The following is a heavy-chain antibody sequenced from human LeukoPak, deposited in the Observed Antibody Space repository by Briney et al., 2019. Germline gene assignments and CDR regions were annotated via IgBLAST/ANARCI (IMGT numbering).Heavy chain of an antibody. V-gene: IGHV3-66*01. CDR2: IYSGGST. J-gene: IGHJ4*02. Sequence: GGSLRLSCAASGFTVSSNYMSWVRQAPGKGLEWVSVIYSGGSTYYADSVKGRFTISRDNSKNTLYLQMNSLRAEDTAVYYYARARKPLVTPDYWGQGTLVTVSS. CDR1: GFTVSSNY. CDR3: ARARKPLVTPDY. D-gene: IGHD1-14*01.